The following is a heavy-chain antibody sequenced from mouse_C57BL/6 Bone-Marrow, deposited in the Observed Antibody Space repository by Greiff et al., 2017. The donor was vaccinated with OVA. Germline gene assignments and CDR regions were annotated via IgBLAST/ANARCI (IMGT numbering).Heavy chain of an antibody. V-gene: IGHV1-69*01. CDR1: GYTFTSYW. D-gene: IGHD1-1*01. J-gene: IGHJ1*03. CDR2: IDPSDSYT. Sequence: QVQLQQPGAELVMPGASVKLSCKASGYTFTSYWMHWVKQRPGQGPEWIGEIDPSDSYTNYNQKFKGKSTLTVDKSSSTAYMQLSSLTSEDSAVYYCARSRNYDCGSPRYWYFDVWGTGTTVTVSS. CDR3: ARSRNYDCGSPRYWYFDV.